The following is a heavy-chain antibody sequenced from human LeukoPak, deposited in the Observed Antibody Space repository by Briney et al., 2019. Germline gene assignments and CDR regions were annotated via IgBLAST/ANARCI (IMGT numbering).Heavy chain of an antibody. V-gene: IGHV4-4*08. J-gene: IGHJ3*02. D-gene: IGHD3-3*01. CDR2: IYTSGST. Sequence: PSETLSLTCTVSGGSISSYYWSWIRQPPGKGLEWIGRIYTSGSTNYNPSLKSRVTISVDTSKNQFSLKLSSVAAADTAVYYCARGPVSDFWSGYYPDDAFDIWGQGTMVTVSS. CDR3: ARGPVSDFWSGYYPDDAFDI. CDR1: GGSISSYY.